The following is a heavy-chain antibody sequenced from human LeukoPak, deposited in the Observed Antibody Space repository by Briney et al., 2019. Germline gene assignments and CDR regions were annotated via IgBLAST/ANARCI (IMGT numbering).Heavy chain of an antibody. CDR2: ISSTSIYI. J-gene: IGHJ6*03. V-gene: IGHV3-21*01. D-gene: IGHD6-13*01. CDR3: ARVAAGAEAHTLHYHYMDV. CDR1: GFTFSIYS. Sequence: GGSLRLSCAASGFTFSIYSMSWVRQAPGKGLEWVSSISSTSIYIYYADSVRGRFTIPRDNAENSLYLQINSLGVEDTAVYSCARVAAGAEAHTLHYHYMDVWGKGTTVTVSS.